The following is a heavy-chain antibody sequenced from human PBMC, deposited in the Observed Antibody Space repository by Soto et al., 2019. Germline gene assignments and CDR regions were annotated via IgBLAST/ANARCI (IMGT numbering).Heavy chain of an antibody. Sequence: QLQLQESGSGLVKPSQTLSLTCAVSGGSISSGGYSWSWIRQPPGKGLEWIGYIYHSGSTYYNPCLQGGVTISVDRSTNPFSLKLSSVTAAATAVYYCASSQTTVTSYDHWGQGTLVTVSS. CDR3: ASSQTTVTSYDH. CDR1: GGSISSGGYS. J-gene: IGHJ4*02. CDR2: IYHSGST. V-gene: IGHV4-30-2*01. D-gene: IGHD4-17*01.